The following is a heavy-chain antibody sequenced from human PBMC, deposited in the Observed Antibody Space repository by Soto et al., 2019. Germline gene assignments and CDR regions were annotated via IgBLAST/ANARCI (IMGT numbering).Heavy chain of an antibody. CDR1: GFTFSSYW. CDR3: AREGTTDYYYYYGMDV. CDR2: IKQGGSEK. V-gene: IGHV3-7*01. J-gene: IGHJ6*02. D-gene: IGHD1-1*01. Sequence: GGSLRLSCAASGFTFSSYWMSWVRQAPGKGLEWVANIKQGGSEKYYVDSVKGRFTISRDNAKNSLHLQMNSLRAEDTAVYYCAREGTTDYYYYYGMDVWGQGTTVTVSS.